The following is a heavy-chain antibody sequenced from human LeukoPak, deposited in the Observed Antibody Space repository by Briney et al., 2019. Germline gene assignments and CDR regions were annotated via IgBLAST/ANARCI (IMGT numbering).Heavy chain of an antibody. Sequence: ASVKVPCKVPSCTFSSYAISWVRQAPGQGLEWMGGIIPIFGTANYAQKFQGRVTITTVESTSTAYMELSSLRSEDTAVYYCARGYCSGGSCYSVENWFDPWGQGTLVTVSS. D-gene: IGHD2-15*01. CDR3: ARGYCSGGSCYSVENWFDP. CDR2: IIPIFGTA. J-gene: IGHJ5*02. CDR1: SCTFSSYA. V-gene: IGHV1-69*05.